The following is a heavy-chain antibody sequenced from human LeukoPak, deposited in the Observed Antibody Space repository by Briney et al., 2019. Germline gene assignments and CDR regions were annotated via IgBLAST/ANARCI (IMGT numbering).Heavy chain of an antibody. J-gene: IGHJ6*03. CDR3: AKEGIAAAGIWVYYYYMDV. CDR1: GFTFSNYG. D-gene: IGHD6-13*01. CDR2: ISGSGGST. V-gene: IGHV3-23*01. Sequence: GGSLRLSCAASGFTFSNYGMSWVRQAPGKGLEWVSAISGSGGSTYYADSVKGRFTISIDNSKNTLYLQMNSLRAEDTAVYYCAKEGIAAAGIWVYYYYMDVWGKGTTVTVSS.